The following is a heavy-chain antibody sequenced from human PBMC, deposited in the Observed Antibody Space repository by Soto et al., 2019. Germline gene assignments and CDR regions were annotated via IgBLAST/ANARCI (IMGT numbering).Heavy chain of an antibody. Sequence: EVQLLESGGGLVQPGGSLRLSCAASGFTFSSYAMSWVRQAPGKGLEWVSAISGSGGSTYYADSVKGRFTISRDNSKNTLYLQMNSLRAEDTAVYYCAKGATYYYDSSGYLNYWGQGTLVTVSS. V-gene: IGHV3-23*01. CDR1: GFTFSSYA. J-gene: IGHJ4*02. CDR2: ISGSGGST. CDR3: AKGATYYYDSSGYLNY. D-gene: IGHD3-22*01.